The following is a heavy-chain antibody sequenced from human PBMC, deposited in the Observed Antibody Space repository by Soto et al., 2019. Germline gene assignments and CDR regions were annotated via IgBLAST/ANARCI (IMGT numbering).Heavy chain of an antibody. Sequence: SGPTLVNPTQTLTLTCTFSGFSLTTNGMCLSWIRQPPGKALEWLALIDWDDNTYYSTSLNNRLTLSKDTSKNQVVLLVRHMGPVDTATYYCARIPCGNYYTENFFDPWGQGIPVTSPQ. CDR2: IDWDDNT. V-gene: IGHV2-70*01. CDR3: ARIPCGNYYTENFFDP. D-gene: IGHD3-22*01. CDR1: GFSLTTNGMC. J-gene: IGHJ5*02.